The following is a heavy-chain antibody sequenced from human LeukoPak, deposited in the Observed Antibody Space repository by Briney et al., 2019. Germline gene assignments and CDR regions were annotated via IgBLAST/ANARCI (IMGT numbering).Heavy chain of an antibody. CDR2: IKSKADGETT. Sequence: PGGSLRLSCAASGFAFNTAWMTWVRQAPGKGLEWVGRIKSKADGETTHYTAPVKGRFIIPRDDSKNTLYLQMNSLKTEDTAVYYCTTDPGGYDWAPEDGYWGQGTLVTVSS. D-gene: IGHD5-12*01. J-gene: IGHJ4*02. CDR1: GFAFNTAW. V-gene: IGHV3-15*01. CDR3: TTDPGGYDWAPEDGY.